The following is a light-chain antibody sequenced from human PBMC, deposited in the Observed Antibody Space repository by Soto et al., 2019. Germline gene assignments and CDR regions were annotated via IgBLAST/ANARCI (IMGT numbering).Light chain of an antibody. CDR1: SGDVGGYNY. J-gene: IGLJ1*01. CDR3: SSYAGSNNYV. V-gene: IGLV2-8*01. Sequence: QSVLTQPPSASGAPGQSVTLSCPGTSGDVGGYNYVSWYQQHPGKAPKLMIFEVSERPSGVPDRFSASKSGNTASLTVSGLQAEDEADYYCSSYAGSNNYVFGTGTKVTVL. CDR2: EVS.